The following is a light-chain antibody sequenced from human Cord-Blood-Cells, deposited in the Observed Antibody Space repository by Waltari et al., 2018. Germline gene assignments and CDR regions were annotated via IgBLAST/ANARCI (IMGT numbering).Light chain of an antibody. CDR3: QQYYSTPFT. V-gene: IGKV4-1*01. CDR1: QRFLYRSNNKNY. J-gene: IGKJ3*01. CDR2: WAS. Sequence: DIVMTQSPDSLAVTLGERATIDCQSGQRFLYRSNNKNYLAWYQQKPGQPPKLLIYWASTRESGVPDRFSGSGSGTDFTLTISSLQAEDVAVYYCQQYYSTPFTFGPGTKVDIK.